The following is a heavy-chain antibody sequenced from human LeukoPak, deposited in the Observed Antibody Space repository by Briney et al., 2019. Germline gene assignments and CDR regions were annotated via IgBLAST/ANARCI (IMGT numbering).Heavy chain of an antibody. V-gene: IGHV1-3*01. CDR3: ARGRAYSSGWYAYYFDY. Sequence: ASVKVSCKASGYTFTSYAMHWVRQAPGQRLKWMGWINAGNGNTKYSQKFQGRVTITRDSSASTAYMELSSLRSEDTAVYYCARGRAYSSGWYAYYFDYWGQGTLVTVSS. CDR2: INAGNGNT. CDR1: GYTFTSYA. J-gene: IGHJ4*02. D-gene: IGHD6-19*01.